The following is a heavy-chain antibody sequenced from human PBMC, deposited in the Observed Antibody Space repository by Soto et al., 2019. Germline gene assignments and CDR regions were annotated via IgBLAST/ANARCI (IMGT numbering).Heavy chain of an antibody. J-gene: IGHJ3*02. D-gene: IGHD5-12*01. CDR2: INPSGGST. CDR3: AREIRDGYNYFNRDAFDI. Sequence: GASVKVSCKASGYTFTSYYMHWVRQAPGQGLEWMGIINPSGGSTSYAQKFQGRVTMTRDTSTSTVYMELSSLRSEDTAVYYCAREIRDGYNYFNRDAFDIWGQGTKVTVSS. CDR1: GYTFTSYY. V-gene: IGHV1-46*01.